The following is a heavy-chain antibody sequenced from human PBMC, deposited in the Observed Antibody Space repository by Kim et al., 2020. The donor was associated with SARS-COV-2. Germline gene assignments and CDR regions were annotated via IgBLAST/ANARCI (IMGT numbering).Heavy chain of an antibody. Sequence: ASVKVSCKASGYTFTSYDINWVRQATGQGLEWMGWMNPNSGNTGYAQKFQGRVTMTRNTSISTAYMELSSLRSEDTAGYYCVRGRLGRVIVVDITRYYYGRDVWGQGTPVTVSS. CDR1: GYTFTSYD. D-gene: IGHD3-22*01. CDR3: VRGRLGRVIVVDITRYYYGRDV. CDR2: MNPNSGNT. V-gene: IGHV1-8*01. J-gene: IGHJ6*02.